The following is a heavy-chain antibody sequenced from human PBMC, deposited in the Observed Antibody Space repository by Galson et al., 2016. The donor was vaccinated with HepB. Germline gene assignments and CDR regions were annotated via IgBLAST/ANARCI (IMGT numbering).Heavy chain of an antibody. V-gene: IGHV3-23*01. J-gene: IGHJ6*03. Sequence: SLRLSCAASGFTFNNYGMTWVRQAPGKGLEWVSSISATGGHTDYADAAKGRFNISRDNSKNTVSLQMNSLRVEDTASYFCAKEGPMVASDPRDYCCYQYMDVWGKGTTVTVSS. D-gene: IGHD4/OR15-4a*01. CDR3: AKEGPMVASDPRDYCCYQYMDV. CDR2: ISATGGHT. CDR1: GFTFNNYG.